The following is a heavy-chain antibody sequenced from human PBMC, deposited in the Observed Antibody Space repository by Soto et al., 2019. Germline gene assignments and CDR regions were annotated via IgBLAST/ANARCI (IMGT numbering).Heavy chain of an antibody. V-gene: IGHV4-61*01. CDR1: GGSVSSGSYY. D-gene: IGHD3-22*01. Sequence: NPSETLSLTCTVSGGSVSSGSYYWSWIRQPPGKGLEWIGYTYYSGSTNYNPSLKSRVTISVDTSKNQFSLKLSSVTAADTAVYYCARAPRLGYYDSSGYYNYYYGMDVWGQGTTVTVS. CDR3: ARAPRLGYYDSSGYYNYYYGMDV. J-gene: IGHJ6*02. CDR2: TYYSGST.